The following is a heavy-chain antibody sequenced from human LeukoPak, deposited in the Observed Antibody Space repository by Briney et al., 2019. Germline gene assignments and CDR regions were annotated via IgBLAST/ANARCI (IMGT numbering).Heavy chain of an antibody. CDR1: GFTVSNNY. Sequence: PGGSLRLSCAVSGFTVSNNYMTWVRQAPGKGLEWVSIIYGGGDTYCPDSVKGRFTISRDNSQNTLYLQMNSLRAEDTAVYYCAKGPAATKYNWFDPWGQGTLVTVSS. CDR2: IYGGGDT. CDR3: AKGPAATKYNWFDP. D-gene: IGHD2-8*01. V-gene: IGHV3-66*01. J-gene: IGHJ5*02.